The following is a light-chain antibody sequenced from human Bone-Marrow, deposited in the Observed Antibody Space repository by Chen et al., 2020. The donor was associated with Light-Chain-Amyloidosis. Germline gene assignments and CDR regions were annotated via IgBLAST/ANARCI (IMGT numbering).Light chain of an antibody. CDR3: ASYAGTSLYV. J-gene: IGLJ1*01. CDR2: EVT. V-gene: IGLV2-8*01. Sequence: QSALTQPPSLSASPGPSVTISCTGSSSDVGGYNYVSWYQHHPVKAPKLMIYEVTKRPSGVPDRFSGSKSGNTASLTVSGLQAEDAADYYCASYAGTSLYVFGSGTKVTVL. CDR1: SSDVGGYNY.